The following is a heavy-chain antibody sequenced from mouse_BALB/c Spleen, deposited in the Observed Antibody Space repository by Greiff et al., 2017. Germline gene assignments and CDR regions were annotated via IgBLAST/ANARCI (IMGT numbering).Heavy chain of an antibody. V-gene: IGHV5-12-1*01. CDR3: ARRHYYGNFFDY. J-gene: IGHJ2*01. CDR2: ISSGGGST. Sequence: EVKLMESGGGLVKPGGSLKLSCAASGFAFRSYDMSWVRQTPEKRLEWVAYISSGGGSTYYPDTVKGRFTISRDNAKNTLYLQMSSLKSEDTAMYYCARRHYYGNFFDYWGQGTTLTVSS. CDR1: GFAFRSYD. D-gene: IGHD2-1*01.